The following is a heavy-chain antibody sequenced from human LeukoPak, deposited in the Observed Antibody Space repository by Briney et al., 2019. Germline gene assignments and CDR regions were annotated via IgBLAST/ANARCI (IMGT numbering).Heavy chain of an antibody. J-gene: IGHJ4*02. Sequence: SGPALVKPTQTLTLTCTFSGFSLSTSGMCVSWIRQPPEKALEWLALINWDDGKNYNASLKTRLTISKDTSKNQVVLTLTNMDPVDTATYYCARFLYGDYTTYFDYWGQGILVTVSS. CDR3: ARFLYGDYTTYFDY. CDR2: INWDDGK. V-gene: IGHV2-70*01. CDR1: GFSLSTSGMC. D-gene: IGHD4-17*01.